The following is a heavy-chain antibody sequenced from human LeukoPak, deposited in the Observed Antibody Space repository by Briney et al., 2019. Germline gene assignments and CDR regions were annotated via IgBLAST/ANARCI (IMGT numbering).Heavy chain of an antibody. Sequence: GGSLRLSSAASGFTVSSNYMSWVRQAPGKGLEWVSVIYSGGSTYYADSVKGRFTISRDNAKNTLYLQMNSLRAEDTAVYYCARYSSSSYYYYYMDVWGKGTTVTVSS. CDR3: ARYSSSSYYYYYMDV. CDR1: GFTVSSNY. J-gene: IGHJ6*03. V-gene: IGHV3-53*01. CDR2: IYSGGST. D-gene: IGHD6-13*01.